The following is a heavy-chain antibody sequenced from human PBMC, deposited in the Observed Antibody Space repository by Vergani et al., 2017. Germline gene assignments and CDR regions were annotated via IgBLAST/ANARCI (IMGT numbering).Heavy chain of an antibody. Sequence: QAQLQESGPGLVKPSETLTLTCDVSDSSIMTNPYWGWFRQSPGKGLEWIGCIHHSGDTHYNSSLKSRVSISIVSSSKFSLSLTSVTAADTAIYYCARHRGSWGFFPSSYFYGMYVWGHGTTVTVSS. CDR1: DSSIMTNPY. V-gene: IGHV4-38-2*01. CDR2: IHHSGDT. D-gene: IGHD3-10*01. J-gene: IGHJ6*02. CDR3: ARHRGSWGFFPSSYFYGMYV.